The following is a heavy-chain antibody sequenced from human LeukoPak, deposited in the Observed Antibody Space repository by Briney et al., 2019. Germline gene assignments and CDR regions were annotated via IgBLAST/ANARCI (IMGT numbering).Heavy chain of an antibody. Sequence: SETLSPTCTVSGGSISSYYWSWIRQPAGKGLEWIGRIYTSGSTNYNPSLKSRVTMSVDTSKNQFSLKLSSVTAADTAVYYCARVMRFLEYGGRRGYNWFDPWGQGTLVTVSS. D-gene: IGHD3-3*01. CDR2: IYTSGST. V-gene: IGHV4-4*07. J-gene: IGHJ5*02. CDR3: ARVMRFLEYGGRRGYNWFDP. CDR1: GGSISSYY.